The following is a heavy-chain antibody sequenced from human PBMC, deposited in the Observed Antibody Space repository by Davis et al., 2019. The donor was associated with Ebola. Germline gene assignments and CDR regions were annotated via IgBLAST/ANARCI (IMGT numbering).Heavy chain of an antibody. CDR2: INPNSGGT. Sequence: SVNVSCKASGYTFTGYYMHWVRQAPGQGLEWMGRINPNSGGTNYAQKFQGRVTMTRDTSISTAYMELSRLRSDDTAVYYCATLWFGELLGMDVWGKGTTVTVSS. D-gene: IGHD3-10*01. J-gene: IGHJ6*04. CDR1: GYTFTGYY. V-gene: IGHV1-2*06. CDR3: ATLWFGELLGMDV.